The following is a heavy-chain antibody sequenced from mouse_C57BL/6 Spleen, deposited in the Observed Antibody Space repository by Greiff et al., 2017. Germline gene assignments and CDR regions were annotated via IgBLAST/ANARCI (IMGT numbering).Heavy chain of an antibody. CDR1: GYTFTSYW. CDR2: IDPADSYT. J-gene: IGHJ1*03. V-gene: IGHV1-50*01. CDR3: ARDAGLRYFDV. Sequence: QVQLQQPGAELVKPGASVKLSCKASGYTFTSYWMQWVKQRPGQGLEWIGEIDPADSYTNYNQKFKGKATLTVDTSSSTAYMQLSSLTSEDSAVXDCARDAGLRYFDVWGTGTTVTVSS. D-gene: IGHD2-4*01.